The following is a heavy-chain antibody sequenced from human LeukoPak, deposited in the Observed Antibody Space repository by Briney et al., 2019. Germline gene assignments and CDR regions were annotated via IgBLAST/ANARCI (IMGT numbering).Heavy chain of an antibody. Sequence: ASVKVSCKASGYTFTSYVISWVRQAPGQGLAWMGWISAYNGNTNYAQKLQGRVTMTTDTSTSTAYMELRSLGSDDTAVYYCARGPLGRGWYYFDYWGQGTLVTVSS. CDR1: GYTFTSYV. CDR3: ARGPLGRGWYYFDY. D-gene: IGHD6-19*01. V-gene: IGHV1-18*01. CDR2: ISAYNGNT. J-gene: IGHJ4*02.